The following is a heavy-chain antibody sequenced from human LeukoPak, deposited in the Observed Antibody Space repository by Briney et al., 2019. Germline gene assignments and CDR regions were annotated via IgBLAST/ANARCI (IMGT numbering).Heavy chain of an antibody. CDR1: GYTLTSYV. Sequence: ASVKVSCKASGYTLTSYVISWVRQAPGQGLEWMGWISAYNGNTNYAQKVQGRVTMTTDTSTSTANMEMRSLRSDDTAVYYCARVPGQRYSSGWYPDYWGQGTLVTVSS. V-gene: IGHV1-18*01. J-gene: IGHJ4*02. CDR2: ISAYNGNT. CDR3: ARVPGQRYSSGWYPDY. D-gene: IGHD6-19*01.